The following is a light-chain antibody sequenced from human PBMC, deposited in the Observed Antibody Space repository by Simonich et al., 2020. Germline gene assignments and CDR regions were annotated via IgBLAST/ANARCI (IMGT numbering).Light chain of an antibody. CDR3: QQSYSTPYT. V-gene: IGKV1-39*01. J-gene: IGKJ2*01. CDR1: QSISSY. CDR2: AAS. Sequence: DIQITQSPSSLPASVGDRVTITCRASQSISSYLNWYQQKPGKAPKFLIYAASSLQSGVPSRFSGSGSGTDFTLTISSLQPEDFATYYCQQSYSTPYTFGQGTKLEIK.